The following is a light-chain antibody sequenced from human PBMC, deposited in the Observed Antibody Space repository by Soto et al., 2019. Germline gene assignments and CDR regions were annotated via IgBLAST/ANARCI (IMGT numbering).Light chain of an antibody. J-gene: IGKJ4*01. CDR2: GAS. V-gene: IGKV3-20*01. Sequence: EVVLTQSPGTLSLSPGARATLSCRASQFVSSTYLAWYQQRPGQAPRLLIYGASSRATGIPDRFSGGGSETDFTPTISRLESEDSAVYYCQQYGISPFTFGGGTKVDIK. CDR1: QFVSSTY. CDR3: QQYGISPFT.